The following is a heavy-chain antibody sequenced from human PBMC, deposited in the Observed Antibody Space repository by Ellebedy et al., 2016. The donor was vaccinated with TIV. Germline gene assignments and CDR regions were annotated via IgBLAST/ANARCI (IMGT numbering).Heavy chain of an antibody. V-gene: IGHV3-64D*06. D-gene: IGHD4-17*01. CDR1: GFTFSSYV. J-gene: IGHJ6*02. CDR2: ISISGGET. Sequence: GESLKISCSASGFTFSSYVMHLVRQAPGKGLEYVSAISISGGETYYADSVKGRFTISRDNSKNALYLQMSSLRAEDTAVYYCVPTVRGGYSGLDVWGQGTTVTVSS. CDR3: VPTVRGGYSGLDV.